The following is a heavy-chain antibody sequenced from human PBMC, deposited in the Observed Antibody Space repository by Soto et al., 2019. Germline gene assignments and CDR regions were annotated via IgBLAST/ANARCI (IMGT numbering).Heavy chain of an antibody. Sequence: SETLSLTCTVSGGSISSYYWSWIRQPPGKGLEWIGYIYYSGSTNYNPSLKSRVTISVDTSKNQFSLKLSSVTAADTAVYYCARLNAGEGAFDIWGQGTMVTVSS. D-gene: IGHD3-10*01. CDR2: IYYSGST. V-gene: IGHV4-59*08. CDR1: GGSISSYY. CDR3: ARLNAGEGAFDI. J-gene: IGHJ3*02.